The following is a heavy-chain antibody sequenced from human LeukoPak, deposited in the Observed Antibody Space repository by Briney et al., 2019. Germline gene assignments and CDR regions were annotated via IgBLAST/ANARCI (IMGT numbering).Heavy chain of an antibody. CDR1: GGTFSSYA. CDR3: ARDELVVAATEGVFDY. J-gene: IGHJ4*02. V-gene: IGHV1-69*04. Sequence: GASVKVSCKASGGTFSSYAISWVRQAPGQGLEWMGRIIPILGIANYAQKFQGRVTITADKSTSTAYMELSSLRSEDTAVYYCARDELVVAATEGVFDYWGQGTLVTVSS. CDR2: IIPILGIA. D-gene: IGHD2-15*01.